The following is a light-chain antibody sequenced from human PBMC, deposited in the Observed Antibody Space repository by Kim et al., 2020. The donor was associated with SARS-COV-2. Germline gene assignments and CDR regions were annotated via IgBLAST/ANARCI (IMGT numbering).Light chain of an antibody. CDR3: QQDYNLPRT. J-gene: IGKJ1*01. Sequence: PGERVTLSSRASLSVSSSYLTWYQQKPGQAPRLLIYGASTSATGIPARFSGSGSGTDFTLTISSLQLGDFAVYYCQQDYNLPRTFGHGTKV. CDR1: LSVSSSY. V-gene: IGKV3D-7*01. CDR2: GAS.